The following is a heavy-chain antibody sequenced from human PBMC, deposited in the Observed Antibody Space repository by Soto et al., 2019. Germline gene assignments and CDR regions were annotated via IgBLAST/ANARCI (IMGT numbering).Heavy chain of an antibody. V-gene: IGHV1-18*01. J-gene: IGHJ6*03. D-gene: IGHD3-10*01. CDR3: ARAKYYYGSGNYYYMDV. CDR1: GYTFTSYG. CDR2: ISAYNGNT. Sequence: ASVKVSCKASGYTFTSYGISWVRQAPGQGLEWMGWISAYNGNTNYAQKLQGRVTMTTDTSTSTAYMELRSLRSDDTAVYYCARAKYYYGSGNYYYMDVWGKGTTVTV.